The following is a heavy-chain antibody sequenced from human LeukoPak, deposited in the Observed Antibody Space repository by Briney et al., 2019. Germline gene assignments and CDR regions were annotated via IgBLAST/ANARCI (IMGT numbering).Heavy chain of an antibody. CDR1: GFTFSNYA. CDR2: ISGSGGST. Sequence: GGSLRLSCAASGFTFSNYAMSWVRQAPGKGLEWVSAISGSGGSTYYADSVKGRFTISRDNSKNTLYLQMNSLRAEDTAVYYCAKDGPSDSSSWYVQDYVFWGQGTLVTVSS. J-gene: IGHJ4*02. CDR3: AKDGPSDSSSWYVQDYVF. V-gene: IGHV3-23*01. D-gene: IGHD6-13*01.